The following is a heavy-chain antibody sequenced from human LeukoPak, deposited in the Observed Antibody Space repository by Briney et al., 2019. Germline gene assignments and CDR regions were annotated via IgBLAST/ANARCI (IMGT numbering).Heavy chain of an antibody. CDR1: GGSISSYY. D-gene: IGHD3-22*01. Sequence: SETLSLTCTVSGGSISSYYWSWIRQPPGKGLEWIGYIYYSGSTNYNPSLKSRVTISVDTSKNQFSLKLSSVTAADTAVYYCARFDGDSSGYKPYYYYYMDVWGKGTTVTVSS. J-gene: IGHJ6*03. CDR2: IYYSGST. CDR3: ARFDGDSSGYKPYYYYYMDV. V-gene: IGHV4-59*01.